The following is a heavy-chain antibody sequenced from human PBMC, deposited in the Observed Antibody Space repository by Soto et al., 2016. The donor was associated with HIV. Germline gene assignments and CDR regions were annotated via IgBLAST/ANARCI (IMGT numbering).Heavy chain of an antibody. Sequence: EVQLVESGGGLVQPGGSLRLSCAGYGFTFNNYWMHWVRQAPGKGLVWVARINNDGSGTVYADSVKGRFTISRDNAKNTVYLKMSSLSVEDTALYFCANETPPIAAAGLELNYNYYGFDVWAKATVIVSS. CDR2: INNDGSGT. J-gene: IGHJ6*02. CDR3: ANETPPIAAAGLELNYNYYGFDV. CDR1: GFTFNNYW. V-gene: IGHV3-74*01. D-gene: IGHD6-13*01.